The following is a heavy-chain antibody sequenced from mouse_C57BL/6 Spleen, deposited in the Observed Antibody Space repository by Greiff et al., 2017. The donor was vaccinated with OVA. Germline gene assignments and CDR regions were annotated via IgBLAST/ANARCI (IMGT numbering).Heavy chain of an antibody. CDR3: ARDTTVVATDWYYDV. CDR1: GFAFSSYW. CDR2: IYPGDGDT. Sequence: VQLQQSGAELVKPGASVKISCKASGFAFSSYWMNWVKQRPGKGLEWIGQIYPGDGDTNYNGKFKGKATLTADKSYSTACMQLSSLTSEDSAVYVCARDTTVVATDWYYDVWGTETTVSVSS. J-gene: IGHJ1*03. D-gene: IGHD1-1*01. V-gene: IGHV1-80*01.